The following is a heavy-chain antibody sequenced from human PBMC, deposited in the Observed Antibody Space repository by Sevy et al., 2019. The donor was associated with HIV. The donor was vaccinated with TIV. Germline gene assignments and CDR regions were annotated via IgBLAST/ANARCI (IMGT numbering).Heavy chain of an antibody. Sequence: SETLSLTCEVSGDSMNSATYSWSWIRQPPGGGLEWIGYVYFSGGIYYNPSLESRVTISVDRSRNDFSLKLTSVTSADTAVYYCAREEAFGLLKNVFDLWGQGTTVTVSS. V-gene: IGHV4-30-2*01. CDR2: VYFSGGI. CDR1: GDSMNSATYS. CDR3: AREEAFGLLKNVFDL. D-gene: IGHD2-21*01. J-gene: IGHJ3*01.